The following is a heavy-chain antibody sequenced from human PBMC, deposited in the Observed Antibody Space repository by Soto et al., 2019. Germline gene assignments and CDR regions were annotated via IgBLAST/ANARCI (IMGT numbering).Heavy chain of an antibody. CDR3: AKPGASGSYYYYYYMDV. V-gene: IGHV3-23*01. CDR2: ISGSGGST. J-gene: IGHJ6*03. D-gene: IGHD1-26*01. Sequence: GGSLRLSCAASGFTFSSYAMSWVRQAPGKGLEWVSAISGSGGSTYYADSVKGRFTISRDNSKNTLYLQMNSLRAEDTAVYYCAKPGASGSYYYYYYMDVWGKGTTVTVSS. CDR1: GFTFSSYA.